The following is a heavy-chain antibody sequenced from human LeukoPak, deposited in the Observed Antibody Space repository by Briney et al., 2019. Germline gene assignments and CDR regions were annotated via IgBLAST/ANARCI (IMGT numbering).Heavy chain of an antibody. CDR2: ISGSGGST. CDR1: GFTFSSYA. J-gene: IGHJ4*02. CDR3: AKDNPPAGIYFDY. V-gene: IGHV3-23*01. D-gene: IGHD1-14*01. Sequence: GGSLRLSCAASGFTFSSYAMSWVRQAPGEGLEWVSSISGSGGSTYYADSVKGRFTISRDNPKNTLYLQMNSLRAEDTAVFYCAKDNPPAGIYFDYWGQGILVTVSS.